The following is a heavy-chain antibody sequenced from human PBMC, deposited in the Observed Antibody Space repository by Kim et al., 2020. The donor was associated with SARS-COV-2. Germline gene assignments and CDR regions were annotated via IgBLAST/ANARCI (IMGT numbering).Heavy chain of an antibody. CDR1: GFTFSSYA. CDR2: ISGSGGST. V-gene: IGHV3-23*01. Sequence: GGSLRLSCAASGFTFSSYAMSWVRQAPGKGLEWVSAISGSGGSTYYADSVKGRFTISRDNSKNTLYLQMNSLRAEDTAVYYCASSSSWYYYYYMDVWGKGTTVTVSS. D-gene: IGHD6-13*01. CDR3: ASSSSWYYYYYMDV. J-gene: IGHJ6*03.